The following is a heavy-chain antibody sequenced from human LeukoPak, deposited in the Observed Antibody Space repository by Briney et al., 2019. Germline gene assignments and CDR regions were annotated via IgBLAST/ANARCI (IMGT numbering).Heavy chain of an antibody. Sequence: GESLRLSCAASGFTFSSYGMHWVRQAPGKGLEWVAFIRYDGSNKYYADSVKGRFTISRDNSKNTLYLQMNSLRAEDTAVYYCAKGLAVAGTPSDYWGQGTLVTVSS. CDR1: GFTFSSYG. J-gene: IGHJ4*02. V-gene: IGHV3-30*02. CDR2: IRYDGSNK. D-gene: IGHD6-19*01. CDR3: AKGLAVAGTPSDY.